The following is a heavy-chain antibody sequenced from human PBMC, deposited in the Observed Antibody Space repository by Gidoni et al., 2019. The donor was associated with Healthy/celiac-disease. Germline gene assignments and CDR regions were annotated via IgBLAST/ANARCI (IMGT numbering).Heavy chain of an antibody. CDR3: AKDLSPVTTFDYFDY. D-gene: IGHD4-4*01. Sequence: EVQLLESGGGLVQPGGSLRLSCAASGFTFSSYAMSWVRQAPGKGLELVSAISGSGGSTYYADSVKGRFTISRDNSKNTLYLQMNSLRAEDTAVYYCAKDLSPVTTFDYFDYWGQGTLVTVSS. J-gene: IGHJ4*02. CDR1: GFTFSSYA. V-gene: IGHV3-23*01. CDR2: ISGSGGST.